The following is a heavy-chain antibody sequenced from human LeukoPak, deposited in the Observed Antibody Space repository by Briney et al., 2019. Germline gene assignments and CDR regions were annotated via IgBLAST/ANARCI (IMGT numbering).Heavy chain of an antibody. D-gene: IGHD5-24*01. CDR1: GVTVSSNY. J-gene: IGHJ6*03. Sequence: GGSLRLSCAASGVTVSSNYMSWGRQPPGKGLEWVSVIYSGGSTYYADSVKGRFTISRDNPKNTLYLQMNSLRAEDTAVYYCARGRYMDVWGKGTTVTVSS. CDR3: ARGRYMDV. CDR2: IYSGGST. V-gene: IGHV3-53*01.